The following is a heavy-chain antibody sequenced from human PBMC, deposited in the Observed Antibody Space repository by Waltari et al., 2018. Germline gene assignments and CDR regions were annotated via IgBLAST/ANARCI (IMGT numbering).Heavy chain of an antibody. CDR2: FYSGGST. CDR1: GFTVSSNY. J-gene: IGHJ3*02. Sequence: EVQLVETGGGLIQPGGSLRLSCAASGFTVSSNYMNWVRQAPGKGLEGVSIFYSGGSTFYADSVKGRFTISRDKSKNTLYLQMNSLRAEDTAVYYCATNRPLDIWGQGTMVTVSS. V-gene: IGHV3-53*02. CDR3: ATNRPLDI.